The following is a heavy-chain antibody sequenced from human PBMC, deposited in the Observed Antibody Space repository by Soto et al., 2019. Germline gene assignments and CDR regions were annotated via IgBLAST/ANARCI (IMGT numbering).Heavy chain of an antibody. J-gene: IGHJ4*02. CDR2: VFFSGST. Sequence: SETLSLTCPVSGASVGSGSFYWSWIRQPPGKGLEWIGYVFFSGSTNYNPSLKSRVTISIDTSKNQFSLKLISVTAADTAVYYCARVSTYYFDSSGSYTSDYWGQGTLVTVS. CDR1: GASVGSGSFY. CDR3: ARVSTYYFDSSGSYTSDY. V-gene: IGHV4-61*01. D-gene: IGHD3-22*01.